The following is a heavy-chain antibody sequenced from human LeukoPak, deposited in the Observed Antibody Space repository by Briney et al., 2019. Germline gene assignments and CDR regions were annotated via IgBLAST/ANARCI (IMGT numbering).Heavy chain of an antibody. D-gene: IGHD2-8*01. CDR1: GFTFSNYG. J-gene: IGHJ4*02. V-gene: IGHV3-33*01. Sequence: PGGSLRLSCAASGFTFSNYGIHWVRRAPGRGLEWVAVIWYDGSNKYCADSVKGRFTISRDNSRNTLSLQMNNLRAEDTAVYYCARDRCTNGVCYLDYWGQGTLVTVSS. CDR2: IWYDGSNK. CDR3: ARDRCTNGVCYLDY.